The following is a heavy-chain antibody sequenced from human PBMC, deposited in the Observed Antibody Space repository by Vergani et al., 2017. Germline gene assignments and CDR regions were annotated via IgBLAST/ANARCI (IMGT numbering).Heavy chain of an antibody. CDR3: ARRGGWYYCDY. D-gene: IGHD6-19*01. CDR2: IYYSGST. Sequence: QLQLQESGPGLVKPSETLSLTCTVSGGSISSNSYYWGWIRQPPGKGLEWIGSIYYSGSTYYNASLESRVTISVDTSKNQFSLRLSSVTVADTAVYYCARRGGWYYCDYWGQGTLVTVSS. J-gene: IGHJ4*02. CDR1: GGSISSNSYY. V-gene: IGHV4-39*01.